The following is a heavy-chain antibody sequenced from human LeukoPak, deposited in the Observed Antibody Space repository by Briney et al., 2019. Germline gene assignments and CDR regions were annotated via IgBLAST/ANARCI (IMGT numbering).Heavy chain of an antibody. CDR3: ARAPITMVRGVISGFDY. Sequence: SETLSLTCTVSGGSISSYYWSWIRQPPGKGLEWIGYIYYSGSTNYNPSLKSRVTISVDTSKNQFSLKLSSLTAADTAVYYCARAPITMVRGVISGFDYWGQGTLVTVSS. V-gene: IGHV4-59*01. CDR1: GGSISSYY. J-gene: IGHJ4*02. CDR2: IYYSGST. D-gene: IGHD3-10*01.